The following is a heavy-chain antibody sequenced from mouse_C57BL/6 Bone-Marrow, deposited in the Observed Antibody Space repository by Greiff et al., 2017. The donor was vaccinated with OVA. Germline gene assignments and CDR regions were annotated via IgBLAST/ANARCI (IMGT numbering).Heavy chain of an antibody. Sequence: VMLVESGPGLVQPSQSLSIPCTVSGFSLTSYGVHWVRQSPGTGLEWLGVIWSGGSTDYNAAFISRLSIIKDNSKSQVFLKMNSLQADDTAIYYCARNGQYYAMDYWGQGTSVTVSS. CDR1: GFSLTSYG. CDR3: ARNGQYYAMDY. CDR2: IWSGGST. J-gene: IGHJ4*01. V-gene: IGHV2-2*01.